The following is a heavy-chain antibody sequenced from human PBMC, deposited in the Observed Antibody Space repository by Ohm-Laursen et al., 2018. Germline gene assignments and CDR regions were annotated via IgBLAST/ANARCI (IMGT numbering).Heavy chain of an antibody. CDR3: AKWGGYSYGSNYYGMDV. D-gene: IGHD5-18*01. J-gene: IGHJ6*02. Sequence: SLRLSCAASGFTYSSYAMSWVRQAPGKGLEWVSAISGSGGSTYYADSVKGRFTISRDNSKNTLYLQMNSLRAEDTAVYYCAKWGGYSYGSNYYGMDVWGQGPTVTVSS. CDR2: ISGSGGST. CDR1: GFTYSSYA. V-gene: IGHV3-23*01.